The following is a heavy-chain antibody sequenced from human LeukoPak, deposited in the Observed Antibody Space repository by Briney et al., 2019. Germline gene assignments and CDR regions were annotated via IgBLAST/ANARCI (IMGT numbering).Heavy chain of an antibody. V-gene: IGHV3-23*01. CDR3: AKAGGYYDTSGAPFDY. Sequence: SXVRQAXXXXXXWVSAVSGSGGSTYYADSVKGRFTISRDNSKNTLFLQMNSLRAEDTAVYYCAKAGGYYDTSGAPFDYWGQGTLVTVSS. CDR2: VSGSGGST. J-gene: IGHJ4*02. D-gene: IGHD3-22*01.